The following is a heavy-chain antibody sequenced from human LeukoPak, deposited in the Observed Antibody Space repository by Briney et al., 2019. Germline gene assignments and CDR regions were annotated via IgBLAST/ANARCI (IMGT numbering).Heavy chain of an antibody. Sequence: ASVEVSCKASGYTFTSYYMHWVRQAPGQGLEWMGIINPSGGSTSYAQKFQGRVTMTRDTSTSTVYMELSSLRSEDTAVYYCATPQPGGLHFDYWGQGTLVTVSS. D-gene: IGHD1-1*01. V-gene: IGHV1-46*01. CDR3: ATPQPGGLHFDY. CDR1: GYTFTSYY. J-gene: IGHJ4*02. CDR2: INPSGGST.